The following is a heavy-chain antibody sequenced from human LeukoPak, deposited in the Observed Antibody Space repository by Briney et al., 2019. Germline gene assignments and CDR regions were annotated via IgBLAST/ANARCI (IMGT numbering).Heavy chain of an antibody. CDR3: TRGDPDF. Sequence: GGSLRLSCEASGFTSSNYWMQWVRQAPGKGLEWVANINQDGSAKYYVDSVKGRFTISKDSAKSSLYLQMNSLRVDDTAVYFCTRGDPDFWGQGTLVTVSS. V-gene: IGHV3-7*01. J-gene: IGHJ4*02. CDR1: GFTSSNYW. D-gene: IGHD3-3*01. CDR2: INQDGSAK.